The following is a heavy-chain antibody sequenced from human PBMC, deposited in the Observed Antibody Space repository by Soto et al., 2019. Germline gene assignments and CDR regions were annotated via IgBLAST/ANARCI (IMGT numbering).Heavy chain of an antibody. Sequence: SETLSLTCTVSGGSIISGNHYWNWIRQHPGKGLEWIGYISYSGSTSYNPSLRSRVTISVDTSKNQFSLKLSSVTAADTAVFYCARLSITSNGGWFDPWGQGTLVTVSS. CDR1: GGSIISGNHY. V-gene: IGHV4-31*03. CDR2: ISYSGST. D-gene: IGHD1-20*01. J-gene: IGHJ5*02. CDR3: ARLSITSNGGWFDP.